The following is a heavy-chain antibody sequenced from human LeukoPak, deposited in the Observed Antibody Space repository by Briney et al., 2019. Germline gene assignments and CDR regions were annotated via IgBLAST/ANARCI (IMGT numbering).Heavy chain of an antibody. Sequence: GGSLRLSCAASGFTFSSYSMNWVRQAPGKGLEWVSYISSSSTIYYADSVKGRFTISRDNAKNSLYLQMNSLRAEDTAVYYCARIRRAADAVSCWGQGPLVTVSS. CDR3: ARIRRAADAVSC. CDR2: ISSSSTI. V-gene: IGHV3-48*04. CDR1: GFTFSSYS. D-gene: IGHD2-8*01. J-gene: IGHJ4*02.